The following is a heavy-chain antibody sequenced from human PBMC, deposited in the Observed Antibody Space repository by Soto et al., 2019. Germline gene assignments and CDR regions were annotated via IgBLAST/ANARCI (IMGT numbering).Heavy chain of an antibody. Sequence: PGGSLRLSWAASGVTFSSYSVNWVRQAPGKGLEWVSYISSSSSTIYYADSVKGRFTISRDNAKNSLYLQMNSLRDEDTAVYYCARPHSYGDAKGIYGMDVWGQGTTVTVSS. CDR1: GVTFSSYS. CDR3: ARPHSYGDAKGIYGMDV. CDR2: ISSSSSTI. J-gene: IGHJ6*02. D-gene: IGHD4-17*01. V-gene: IGHV3-48*02.